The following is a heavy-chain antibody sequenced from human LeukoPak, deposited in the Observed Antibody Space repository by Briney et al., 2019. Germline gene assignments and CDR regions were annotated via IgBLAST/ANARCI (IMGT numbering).Heavy chain of an antibody. D-gene: IGHD3-10*01. J-gene: IGHJ3*02. CDR1: GGSFSGYY. Sequence: KPSETLSLTCAVYGGSFSGYYWSWIRQPPGKGLEWIGEINHSGSTNYNPSLKSRVTISVDTSKNQFSLKLSSVTAADTAVYYCARVRGLLGDALDIWGQGTMVTVSS. CDR2: INHSGST. CDR3: ARVRGLLGDALDI. V-gene: IGHV4-34*01.